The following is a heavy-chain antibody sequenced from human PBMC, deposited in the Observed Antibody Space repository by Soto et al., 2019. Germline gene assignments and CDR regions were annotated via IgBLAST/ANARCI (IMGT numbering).Heavy chain of an antibody. J-gene: IGHJ3*02. CDR3: ARRVGYCSSTSCYDAFDI. CDR2: IYPGDSDT. Sequence: GESLKLSCKGSGYSFTSYWIGWVRQMPGKGLEWMGIIYPGDSDTRYSPSFQGQVTISADKSISTAYLQWSSLKASDTAMFYCARRVGYCSSTSCYDAFDIWGQGTMVTVSS. CDR1: GYSFTSYW. D-gene: IGHD2-2*01. V-gene: IGHV5-51*01.